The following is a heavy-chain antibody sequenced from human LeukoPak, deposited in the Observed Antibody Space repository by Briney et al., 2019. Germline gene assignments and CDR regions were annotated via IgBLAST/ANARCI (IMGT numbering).Heavy chain of an antibody. CDR1: GYTFTGYY. D-gene: IGHD3-3*01. V-gene: IGHV1-2*02. J-gene: IGHJ4*02. Sequence: ASVKVSCKASGYTFTGYYMHWVRQAPGQGLEWMGWINPNSGGTNYAQKFQGRVTMTRDTSISTAYMELSRLRSDDTAVYYCARDAITYYDFCSGYPTYYFDYWGQGTLVTVSS. CDR3: ARDAITYYDFCSGYPTYYFDY. CDR2: INPNSGGT.